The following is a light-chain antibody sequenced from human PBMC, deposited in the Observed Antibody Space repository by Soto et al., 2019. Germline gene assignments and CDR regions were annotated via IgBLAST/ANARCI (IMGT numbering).Light chain of an antibody. V-gene: IGKV1-8*01. Sequence: AVRMTHSPSPPSASTRGRVTLHCRASQSIGDYLAWYQQKPGKAPKLLMYTASTLESGVPPRFSGSGSGTEFTLTISSLQPEDFATYYCLQHNSYPLTFGGGTKV. CDR2: TAS. CDR3: LQHNSYPLT. J-gene: IGKJ4*01. CDR1: QSIGDY.